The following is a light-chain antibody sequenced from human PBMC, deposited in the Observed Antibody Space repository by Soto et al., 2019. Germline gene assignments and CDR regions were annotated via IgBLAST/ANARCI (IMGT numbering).Light chain of an antibody. J-gene: IGKJ1*01. CDR1: QSISSN. V-gene: IGKV3-20*01. CDR3: QQYGGSMT. CDR2: GAS. Sequence: EIVMTQSPATLSVSPGGRATLSCRASQSISSNLAWYQQKPGQAPRLLIYGASSRDTGIPDRFSGSGSETDFTLTISRLEPEDFAVYYCQQYGGSMTFGQGTKVDIK.